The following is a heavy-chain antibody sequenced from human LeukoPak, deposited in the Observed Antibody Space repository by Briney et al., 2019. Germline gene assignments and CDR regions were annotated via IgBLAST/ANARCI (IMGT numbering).Heavy chain of an antibody. CDR1: GFTFSSYG. Sequence: GGSLRLSCTASGFTFSSYGMSWVRHTPGKGLEWVSALSGNGAKTYYADSVKGRFTISRDNSKNTLYLQMNSLRAEDTAIYYCAKDHGDFSFDRWGQGTLVTVSS. CDR3: AKDHGDFSFDR. D-gene: IGHD4-17*01. CDR2: LSGNGAKT. V-gene: IGHV3-23*01. J-gene: IGHJ4*02.